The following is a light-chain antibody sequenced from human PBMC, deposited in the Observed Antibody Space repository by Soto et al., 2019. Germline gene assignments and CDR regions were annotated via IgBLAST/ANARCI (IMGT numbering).Light chain of an antibody. V-gene: IGKV3-20*01. CDR1: QSVSSSY. J-gene: IGKJ1*01. CDR2: GAS. Sequence: EIVLTQSPGTLSLSPGERATLSCRASQSVSSSYLAWYQQKPGQAPRLLIYGASSRATGIPDRFSGSGSGTDFTLTISRLEPEDFAVYYYQQYGSSPWTFGQGTKVDSK. CDR3: QQYGSSPWT.